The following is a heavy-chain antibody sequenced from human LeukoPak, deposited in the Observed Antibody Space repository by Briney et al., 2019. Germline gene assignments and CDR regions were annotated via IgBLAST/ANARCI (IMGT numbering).Heavy chain of an antibody. CDR2: IYYSRST. V-gene: IGHV4-39*01. J-gene: IGHJ5*02. CDR3: ARHQIVVVPAAMANWFDP. D-gene: IGHD2-2*01. CDR1: GGSISSSSYY. Sequence: PSETLSLTCTVSGGSISSSSYYWGWIRQPPGKGLEWIGSIYYSRSTYYNPSLKSRVTISVDTSKNQFSLKLSSVTAADTAVYYCARHQIVVVPAAMANWFDPWGQGTLVTVSS.